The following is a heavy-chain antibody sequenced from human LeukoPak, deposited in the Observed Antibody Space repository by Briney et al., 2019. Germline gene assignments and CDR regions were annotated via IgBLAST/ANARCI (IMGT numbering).Heavy chain of an antibody. CDR2: IIPIFGIA. CDR3: AREYCSGGSCYAEFDY. Sequence: SVRVSCKASGGTFSSYAISWVRQAAGQGLEWMGRIIPIFGIANYAQKFQGRVTITADKSTSKAYMELSSLRSEDTAVYYCAREYCSGGSCYAEFDYWGQGTLVTVSS. J-gene: IGHJ4*02. V-gene: IGHV1-69*04. D-gene: IGHD2-15*01. CDR1: GGTFSSYA.